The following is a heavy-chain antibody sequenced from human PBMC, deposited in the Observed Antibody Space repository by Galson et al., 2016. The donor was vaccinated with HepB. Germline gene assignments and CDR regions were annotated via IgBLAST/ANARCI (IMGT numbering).Heavy chain of an antibody. D-gene: IGHD3-3*01. CDR3: AAASGRVWSGYLDY. V-gene: IGHV4-59*11. CDR1: GASITDHS. CDR2: ISYTGDN. Sequence: SETLSLTCAVSGASITDHSWAWIRQPPGKGLEWLGNISYTGDNNYNPSLESRISISIDTSRNQFSLNLNSVTAADTALYFCAAASGRVWSGYLDYWGRGTRVTVSS. J-gene: IGHJ4*01.